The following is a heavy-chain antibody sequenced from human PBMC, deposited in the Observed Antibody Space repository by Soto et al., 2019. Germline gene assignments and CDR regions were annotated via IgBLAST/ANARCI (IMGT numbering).Heavy chain of an antibody. CDR1: GYTFTSYG. V-gene: IGHV1-18*01. Sequence: ASVKVSCKASGYTFTSYGISWVRQAPGQGLEWMGWISAYNGNTNYAQKLQGRVTMTTDTSTSTAYMELRSLRSDDTAVYYCARTAADPYYYYYYMDVWGKGTTVTVSS. D-gene: IGHD6-13*01. CDR3: ARTAADPYYYYYYMDV. J-gene: IGHJ6*03. CDR2: ISAYNGNT.